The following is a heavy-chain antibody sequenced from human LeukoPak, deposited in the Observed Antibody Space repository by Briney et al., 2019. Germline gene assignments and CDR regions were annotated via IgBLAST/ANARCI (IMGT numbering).Heavy chain of an antibody. D-gene: IGHD6-13*01. CDR2: IYGEGNT. CDR1: GVTVSTGY. J-gene: IGHJ4*02. V-gene: IGHV3-53*01. CDR3: ARDSTTWSRAGY. Sequence: GESLRLSCAASGVTVSTGYMIWVRQAPGKGLEWVSVIYGEGNTYYADSVKGQFTISRDDSKNTLSLQMTSLRAADTAIYYCARDSTTWSRAGYWGQGTLVTVSS.